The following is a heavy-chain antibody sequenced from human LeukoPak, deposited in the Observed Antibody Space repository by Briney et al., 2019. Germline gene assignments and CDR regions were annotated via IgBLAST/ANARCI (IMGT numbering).Heavy chain of an antibody. V-gene: IGHV3-23*01. CDR2: ISASGHST. D-gene: IGHD6-19*01. Sequence: GGSLRLSCTASGFSFNIYSMAWVRQAPGKGLECVSGISASGHSTNHADSVRGRFTITRDSSENTLLLQMARLTADDTAVYYCATRGSGRYYFDHWGQGALVTVSS. CDR3: ATRGSGRYYFDH. CDR1: GFSFNIYS. J-gene: IGHJ4*02.